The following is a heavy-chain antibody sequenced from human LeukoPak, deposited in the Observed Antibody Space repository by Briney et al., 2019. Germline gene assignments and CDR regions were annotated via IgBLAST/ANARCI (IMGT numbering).Heavy chain of an antibody. J-gene: IGHJ3*02. Sequence: QPGGSLRLSCAASGFTFSSYEMNWVRQAPGKGLEWVSYISTSGTFIYYADSVKGRFTISRDNAKNSLYLQMNSLRAEDTAVYYCAWGGSSTSPRGYYYDSSSYYWNAFDIWGQGTMVTVSS. CDR2: ISTSGTFI. V-gene: IGHV3-48*03. CDR3: AWGGSSTSPRGYYYDSSSYYWNAFDI. CDR1: GFTFSSYE. D-gene: IGHD3-22*01.